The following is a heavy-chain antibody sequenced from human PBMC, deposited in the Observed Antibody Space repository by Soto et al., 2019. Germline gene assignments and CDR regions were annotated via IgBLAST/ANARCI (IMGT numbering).Heavy chain of an antibody. CDR2: IYYSGST. J-gene: IGHJ4*02. Sequence: SETLSLTCTVSGGSISSYYWSWIRQPPGKGLEWIGYIYYSGSTNYNPSLKSRVTISVDTSKNQFSLKLGSVTAADTAVYYCARLDCRYYFDYWGQGTLVTVSS. CDR3: ARLDCRYYFDY. CDR1: GGSISSYY. D-gene: IGHD2-21*01. V-gene: IGHV4-59*08.